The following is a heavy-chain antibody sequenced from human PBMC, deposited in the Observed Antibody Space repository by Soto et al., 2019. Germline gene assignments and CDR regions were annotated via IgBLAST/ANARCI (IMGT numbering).Heavy chain of an antibody. CDR1: GLTFSSYA. CDR2: ISGSGGST. V-gene: IGHV3-23*01. J-gene: IGHJ4*02. D-gene: IGHD1-26*01. CDR3: AKRAWGYFYFDY. Sequence: EVQLLESGGGLVQPGGSLRLSCAASGLTFSSYAMSWVRQAPGKGLEWVSVISGSGGSTYYADSVKGRFTISRDNSKNTLYLQMNSLRAEDTAVYYCAKRAWGYFYFDYWGQGTLVTVSS.